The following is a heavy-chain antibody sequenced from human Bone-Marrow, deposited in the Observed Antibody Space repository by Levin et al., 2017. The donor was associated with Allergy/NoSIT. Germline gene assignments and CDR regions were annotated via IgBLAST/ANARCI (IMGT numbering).Heavy chain of an antibody. CDR2: ISSSGSTI. CDR3: ARDLIDSTPPSSYYYYGMDV. D-gene: IGHD2-2*01. Sequence: GESLKISCAASGFTFSDYYMSWIRQAPGKGLEWVSYISSSGSTIYYADSVKGRFTISRDNAKNSLYLQMNSLRAEDTAVYYCARDLIDSTPPSSYYYYGMDVWGQGTTVTVSS. V-gene: IGHV3-11*01. J-gene: IGHJ6*02. CDR1: GFTFSDYY.